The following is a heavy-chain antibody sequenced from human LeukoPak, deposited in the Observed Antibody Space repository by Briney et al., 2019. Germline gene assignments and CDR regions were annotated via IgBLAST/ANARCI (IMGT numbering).Heavy chain of an antibody. V-gene: IGHV3-30*02. CDR2: IRYDGSNK. CDR3: AKVEYYYDSSGYYY. J-gene: IGHJ4*02. D-gene: IGHD3-22*01. CDR1: GFTFSSYG. Sequence: GGSLRLSCAASGFTFSSYGMHWVRQAPGKGLEWVAFIRYDGSNKYYADSVKGRFTISRDNSKNTLYLQMNSLRAEDTAVYYCAKVEYYYDSSGYYYWGQGTLVTVSS.